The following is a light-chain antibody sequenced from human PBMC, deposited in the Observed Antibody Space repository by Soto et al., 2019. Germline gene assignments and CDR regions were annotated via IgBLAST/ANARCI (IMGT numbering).Light chain of an antibody. V-gene: IGLV2-14*03. CDR3: TSYTSSSTYV. CDR1: SSDVGGYSY. J-gene: IGLJ1*01. Sequence: QSALTQPASVSGSPGQSITISCTGTSSDVGGYSYVSWYQHHPGKAPKLMIYDVTNRPSGVSSRFSGSKSGNTASLTISGLQAEDGADYYCTSYTSSSTYVFGTGTKLTVL. CDR2: DVT.